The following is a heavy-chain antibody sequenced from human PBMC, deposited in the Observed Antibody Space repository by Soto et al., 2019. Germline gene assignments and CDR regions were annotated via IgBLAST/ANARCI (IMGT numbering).Heavy chain of an antibody. CDR3: AKKSGVGATWYFDY. Sequence: EVQLLESGGGLVQPGGSLRLSCAASGFTFSNYGMSWVRQAPGKGLELVSALPEIGTNTYYADSVKGRFTISRDNSKNTLFLQINNLRAGDTAVYYCAKKSGVGATWYFDYWGQGTLVTVSS. CDR1: GFTFSNYG. D-gene: IGHD1-26*01. V-gene: IGHV3-23*01. J-gene: IGHJ4*02. CDR2: LPEIGTNT.